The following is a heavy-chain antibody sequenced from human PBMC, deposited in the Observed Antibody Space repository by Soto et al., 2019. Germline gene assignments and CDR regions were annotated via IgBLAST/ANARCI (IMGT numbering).Heavy chain of an antibody. CDR2: TGSGTGPG. D-gene: IGHD2-15*01. V-gene: IGHV1-69*06. CDR1: GGTFSTNP. Sequence: QVQLVQSGAEVKKPGSSVKVSCKASGGTFSTNPISWVRQAPGQGLEWMGGTGSGTGPGNHAQKFQGRLTITVDKCTSTVYLELRSLSSEATAVYYCAWRDSGGFYRYFDSLGQGTLVTVSS. CDR3: AWRDSGGFYRYFDS. J-gene: IGHJ4*02.